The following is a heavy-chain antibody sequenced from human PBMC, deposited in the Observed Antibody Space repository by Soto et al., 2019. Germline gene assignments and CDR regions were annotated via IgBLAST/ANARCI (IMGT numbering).Heavy chain of an antibody. Sequence: ASVKVCCKASGYSYSSCGSTWVRQAPGQGLEWMGWISGYNSNTNYAQKFEGRVTMTKDTTKSTAYLEVRSLRFDDTAVYYCGRERQWEPVLYWGQGTPVTVSS. CDR3: GRERQWEPVLY. J-gene: IGHJ4*02. CDR2: ISGYNSNT. V-gene: IGHV1-18*01. D-gene: IGHD1-26*01. CDR1: GYSYSSCG.